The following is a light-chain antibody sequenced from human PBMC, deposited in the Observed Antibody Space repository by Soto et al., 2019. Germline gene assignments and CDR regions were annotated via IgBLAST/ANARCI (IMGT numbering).Light chain of an antibody. V-gene: IGLV2-14*03. CDR3: SSYSDTSTLVV. CDR1: SSDVGRYNL. Sequence: QSALTQPASVSGSPGQSIAISCTGTSSDVGRYNLVSWYQQHPGKAPKLMIYDVSYRPSGVSNRLSGSKSGYTASLTISGLQAEYEADYYCSSYSDTSTLVVCGGGTKLTVL. CDR2: DVS. J-gene: IGLJ2*01.